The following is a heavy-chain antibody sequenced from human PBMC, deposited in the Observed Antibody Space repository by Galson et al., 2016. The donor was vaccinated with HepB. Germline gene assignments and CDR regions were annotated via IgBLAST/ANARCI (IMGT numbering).Heavy chain of an antibody. J-gene: IGHJ5*02. V-gene: IGHV4-34*09. CDR2: IHYSGNT. Sequence: TLSLTCGVHGRSFSGYYWSWIRQPPGKGLEWIGYIHYSGNTYYNPSLKTRVIISLDTSKNQFTLKLSSVTAADTAVYYCARQPGRNNWFDPWGQGTLVTVSS. CDR3: ARQPGRNNWFDP. CDR1: GRSFSGYY.